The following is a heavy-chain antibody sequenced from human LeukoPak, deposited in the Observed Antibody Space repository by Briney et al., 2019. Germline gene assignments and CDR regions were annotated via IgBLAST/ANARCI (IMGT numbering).Heavy chain of an antibody. CDR1: GGSFSGYY. J-gene: IGHJ5*02. D-gene: IGHD5-18*01. CDR3: ARVGQAMAHTDNWFDP. Sequence: SETLSLTCAVYGGSFSGYYWSWIRQHPGKGLEWIGYIYYSGSTYYNPSLKSRVTMSVDTSKNQFSLKLSSVTAADTAVYYCARVGQAMAHTDNWFDPWGQGTLVTVSP. CDR2: IYYSGST. V-gene: IGHV4-31*11.